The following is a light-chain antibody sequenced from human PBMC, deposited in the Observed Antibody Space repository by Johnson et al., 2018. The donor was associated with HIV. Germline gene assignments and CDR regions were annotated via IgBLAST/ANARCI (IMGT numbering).Light chain of an antibody. CDR1: SSNIGSNY. Sequence: QSVLTQPPSVSAAPGQRVTISCSGSSSNIGSNYVSWYQQFPGAAPKLLFFKDNKHPPGIPAQFSASSSGTWATLAITDPQPGAEAYYYCATWDSSLNALDVFGAGTKVTVL. CDR3: ATWDSSLNALDV. CDR2: KDN. J-gene: IGLJ1*01. V-gene: IGLV1-51*02.